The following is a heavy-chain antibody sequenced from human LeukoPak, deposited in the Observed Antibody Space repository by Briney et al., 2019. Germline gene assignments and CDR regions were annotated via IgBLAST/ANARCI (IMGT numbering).Heavy chain of an antibody. V-gene: IGHV3-11*01. CDR2: ISSSGSTI. J-gene: IGHJ4*02. CDR3: ATRKRASVDY. Sequence: GGSLRLSCAASGFTFSDYYMSWIPQAPGKGLEWVSYISSSGSTIYYADSVKGRFTISRDNAKNSLYLQVNSLRAEGTAVYYCATRKRASVDYWGQGTLVTVSS. CDR1: GFTFSDYY.